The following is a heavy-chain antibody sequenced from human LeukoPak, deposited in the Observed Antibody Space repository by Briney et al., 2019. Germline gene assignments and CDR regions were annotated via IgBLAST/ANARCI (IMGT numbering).Heavy chain of an antibody. CDR2: IKQDGSEK. J-gene: IGHJ4*02. CDR3: AREKSTRGWELRTPLDY. D-gene: IGHD1-26*01. Sequence: PGGSLRLSCAASGFTFSSYSMNWVRQAPGKGLEWVANIKQDGSEKYYVDSVKGRFTISRDNAKNSLYLQMNSLRAEDTAVYYCAREKSTRGWELRTPLDYWGQGTLVTVSS. V-gene: IGHV3-7*01. CDR1: GFTFSSYS.